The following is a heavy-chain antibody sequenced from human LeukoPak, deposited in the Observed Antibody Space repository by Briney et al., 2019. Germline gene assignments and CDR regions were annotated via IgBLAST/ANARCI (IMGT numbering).Heavy chain of an antibody. V-gene: IGHV3-23*01. D-gene: IGHD3-3*01. Sequence: PGGSLRLSCAASGFTFSSYSMSWVRQAPGKGLEWVSIISDSGANTYYADSVKGRFTISRDNSKNTLYLQMNSLRAEDTAVYYCAKSYYDFWSGLLYYYYYMDVWGKGTTVTVSS. CDR2: ISDSGANT. J-gene: IGHJ6*03. CDR1: GFTFSSYS. CDR3: AKSYYDFWSGLLYYYYYMDV.